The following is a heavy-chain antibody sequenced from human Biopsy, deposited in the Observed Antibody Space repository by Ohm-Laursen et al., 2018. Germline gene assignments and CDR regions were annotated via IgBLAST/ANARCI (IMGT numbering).Heavy chain of an antibody. V-gene: IGHV1-2*02. CDR1: GYTFTGQY. Sequence: SVKVSCKASGYTFTGQYLHWVRQVPGQGLEWMGWINPHSGTTKFAQDFQGRVTMTRDTSITTAYMELRRLRSDDTAVYYCAKGQDLRGGAEYFQHWGQGALVSVSS. D-gene: IGHD2-15*01. CDR2: INPHSGTT. J-gene: IGHJ1*01. CDR3: AKGQDLRGGAEYFQH.